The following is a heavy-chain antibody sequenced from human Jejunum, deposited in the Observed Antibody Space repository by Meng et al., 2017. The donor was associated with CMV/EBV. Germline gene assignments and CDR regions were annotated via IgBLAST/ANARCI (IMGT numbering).Heavy chain of an antibody. J-gene: IGHJ4*02. CDR1: EVSVIRSN. Sequence: LSCTASEVSVIRSNMTWVRQAPGKGLEWVSAIYSGESTYYADSVKGRFTISRDNSKNTLYLQMNSLRAEDTAVYYCAKKYSGSFDYWGQGTLVTVSS. D-gene: IGHD1-26*01. V-gene: IGHV3-53*01. CDR2: IYSGEST. CDR3: AKKYSGSFDY.